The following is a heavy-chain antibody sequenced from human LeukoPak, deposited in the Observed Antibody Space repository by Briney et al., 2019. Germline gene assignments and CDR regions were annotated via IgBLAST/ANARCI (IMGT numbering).Heavy chain of an antibody. V-gene: IGHV4-38-2*02. D-gene: IGHD6-13*01. J-gene: IGHJ4*02. Sequence: MPSETLSLTCTVSGYSISSGYYWGWIRQPPGKGLEWIGSIYHSGSTYHNPSLKSRVTISVDTSKNQFSLKLSSVTAADTAVYYCARAGRGWGISSSWYWGQGTLVTVSS. CDR1: GYSISSGYY. CDR2: IYHSGST. CDR3: ARAGRGWGISSSWY.